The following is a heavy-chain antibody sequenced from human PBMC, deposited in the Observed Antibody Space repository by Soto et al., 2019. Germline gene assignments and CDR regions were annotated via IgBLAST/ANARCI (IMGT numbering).Heavy chain of an antibody. V-gene: IGHV1-3*01. D-gene: IGHD1-26*01. Sequence: ASVKVSCKASGYTVTSYAMHRVRQAPGQRVEWLGWINAGDGNTKYSQNFQGRVTITRDTSASTIYMELSSLRSEDTAVYYCARDPRIDGRYNWSGPWGKVTLVTVSS. CDR1: GYTVTSYA. CDR2: INAGDGNT. CDR3: ARDPRIDGRYNWSGP. J-gene: IGHJ5*02.